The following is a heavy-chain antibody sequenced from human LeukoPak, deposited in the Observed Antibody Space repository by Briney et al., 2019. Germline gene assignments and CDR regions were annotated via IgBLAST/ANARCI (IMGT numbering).Heavy chain of an antibody. CDR2: INHSGST. D-gene: IGHD1-1*01. CDR1: GGSFSGYY. Sequence: SETLSLTCAVYGGSFSGYYWSWIRQPPGKGLEGIGEINHSGSTNYNPSLKSRVTMSVDTSKNQFSLKLSSVTAADTAVYYCARGGGTGTTYCLDYWGQGTLVTVSS. CDR3: ARGGGTGTTYCLDY. J-gene: IGHJ4*02. V-gene: IGHV4-34*01.